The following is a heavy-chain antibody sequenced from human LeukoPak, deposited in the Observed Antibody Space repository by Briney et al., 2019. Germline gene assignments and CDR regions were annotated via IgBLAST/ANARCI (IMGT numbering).Heavy chain of an antibody. CDR3: AEIAVAAHDAFDI. CDR2: ISAYNGNT. V-gene: IGHV1-18*01. J-gene: IGHJ3*02. Sequence: ASVKVSCKASGYTFTSYGISWVRQAPGQGLEWMGWISAYNGNTNYAQKLQGRVTMTTDTSTSTAYMKLRSLRSDDTAVYYCAEIAVAAHDAFDIWGQGTMVTVSS. CDR1: GYTFTSYG. D-gene: IGHD6-19*01.